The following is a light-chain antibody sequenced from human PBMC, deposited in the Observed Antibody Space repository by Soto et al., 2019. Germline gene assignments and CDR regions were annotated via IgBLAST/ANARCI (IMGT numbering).Light chain of an antibody. CDR3: QQYNNWPQLT. Sequence: EIVMTQSPATLSVSQGERATLSCRASQSVSSNLAWYQQKPGQAPRLLIYGASTRATGIPARFSGSGSGTDFTLNISSLQSEDFAVYYCQQYNNWPQLTFVGVTKVEIK. V-gene: IGKV3-15*01. CDR1: QSVSSN. CDR2: GAS. J-gene: IGKJ4*01.